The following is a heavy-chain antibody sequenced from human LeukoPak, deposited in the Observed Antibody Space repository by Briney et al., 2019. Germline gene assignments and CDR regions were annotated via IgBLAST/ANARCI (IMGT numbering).Heavy chain of an antibody. D-gene: IGHD3-9*01. Sequence: GGSLRLSCAASGFTFSRYWMHWVRQAPGKGLLWVSRINSDGSSTYYADSVKGRFTVSRDNAKNSLYLQMNSLRAEDTAVYYCARDRDWVTDYWGQGTLVTVSS. J-gene: IGHJ4*02. V-gene: IGHV3-74*01. CDR2: INSDGSST. CDR3: ARDRDWVTDY. CDR1: GFTFSRYW.